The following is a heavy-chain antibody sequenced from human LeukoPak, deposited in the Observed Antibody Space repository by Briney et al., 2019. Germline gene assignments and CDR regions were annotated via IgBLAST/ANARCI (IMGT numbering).Heavy chain of an antibody. CDR2: ISDDGSNK. CDR1: GFTLRNYG. D-gene: IGHD3-22*01. J-gene: IGHJ4*02. Sequence: GGSLRLSCATSGFTLRNYGIHWVRQAPGKGLEWAAFISDDGSNKNYADSVKGRFTISRDNSKNTVSVEMNRLRPEDTAVYYCARGTSSSGYYSVDYWSQGTLVTVSS. CDR3: ARGTSSSGYYSVDY. V-gene: IGHV3-30*06.